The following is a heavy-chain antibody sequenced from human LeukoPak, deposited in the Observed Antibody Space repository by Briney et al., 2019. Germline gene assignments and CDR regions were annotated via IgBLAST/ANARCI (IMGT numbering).Heavy chain of an antibody. CDR2: IYYSGST. J-gene: IGHJ3*02. D-gene: IGHD1-14*01. CDR3: AREKLTGDAFDI. V-gene: IGHV4-59*12. Sequence: SETLSLTCTVSGGSISSYYWSWIRQPPGKGLEWIGCIYYSGSTYYNPSLKSRVTISVDTSKNQFSLKLSSVTAADTAVYYCAREKLTGDAFDIWGQGTMVTVSS. CDR1: GGSISSYY.